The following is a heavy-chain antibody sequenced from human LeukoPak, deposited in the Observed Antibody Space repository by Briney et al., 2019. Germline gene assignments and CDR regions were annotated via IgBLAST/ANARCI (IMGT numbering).Heavy chain of an antibody. V-gene: IGHV3-21*01. CDR1: GFTFRSYS. CDR3: AREGEGYYYDSSGYYPY. J-gene: IGHJ4*02. Sequence: GGSLRLSCAASGFTFRSYSRNGARQAPGKGWGGSSSISVSSSYIYYADSVKGRFTISRDNAKNSLYLQMNSLRAEDTAVYYCAREGEGYYYDSSGYYPYWGQGTLVTVSS. CDR2: ISVSSSYI. D-gene: IGHD3-22*01.